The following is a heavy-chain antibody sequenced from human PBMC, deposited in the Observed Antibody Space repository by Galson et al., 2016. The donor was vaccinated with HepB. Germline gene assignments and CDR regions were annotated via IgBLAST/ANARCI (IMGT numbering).Heavy chain of an antibody. CDR2: IWYDGGKK. J-gene: IGHJ4*02. CDR1: GFTFSSHG. Sequence: SLRLSCAASGFTFSSHGMHWVRQAQGKGLEWVAAIWYDGGKKYFGDSVKGRFTISRDNSKNTLYLEINSLRPEDTAMYDCARDEADSSGIPDFWGQGTLVTVSS. D-gene: IGHD3-22*01. CDR3: ARDEADSSGIPDF. V-gene: IGHV3-33*01.